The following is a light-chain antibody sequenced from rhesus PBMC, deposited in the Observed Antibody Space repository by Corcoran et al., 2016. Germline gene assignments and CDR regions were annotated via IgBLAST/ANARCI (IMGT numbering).Light chain of an antibody. V-gene: IGKV1-32*02. CDR3: QQCTSNPYS. CDR1: QGISSY. CDR2: YEK. Sequence: DIQMSQSPSSLSASVGDGVTITCRASQGISSYLNWYQQKPGKAPKLLIYYEKSLESGVPSRVSGSGSGTDFTLTISSLQPEDFATYYCQQCTSNPYSFVQGTKVEIK. J-gene: IGKJ2*01.